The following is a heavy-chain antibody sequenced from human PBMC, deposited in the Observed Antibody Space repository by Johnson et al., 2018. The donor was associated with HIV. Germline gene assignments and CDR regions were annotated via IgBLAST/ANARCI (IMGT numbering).Heavy chain of an antibody. V-gene: IGHV3-33*08. J-gene: IGHJ3*02. D-gene: IGHD3-16*01. Sequence: QMQLVEYGGGLVQPGGSLRLSCAASGFTFSSYGMHWVRQAPGKGLEWVAAIWYDGSNEYYADSVKGRFTISRDNSKNTVVLQMNALRAEDKAVYYCAGQGGPVFYAFDIWGPGKMVNVSS. CDR3: AGQGGPVFYAFDI. CDR2: IWYDGSNE. CDR1: GFTFSSYG.